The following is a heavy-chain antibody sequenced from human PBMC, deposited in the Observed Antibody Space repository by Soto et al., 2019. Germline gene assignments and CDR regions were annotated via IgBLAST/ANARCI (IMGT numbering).Heavy chain of an antibody. J-gene: IGHJ4*02. V-gene: IGHV4-34*01. Sequence: SETLSLTCAVYGGSFSGYYWTWIRQPPGEGLEWIGEIDHTGGTDYNPSLKSRVTISVGTSKNQFSLSLNSVTAADTAVYYCARGEISGWYFYFWGRGTLVTGSS. CDR3: ARGEISGWYFYF. D-gene: IGHD6-19*01. CDR2: IDHTGGT. CDR1: GGSFSGYY.